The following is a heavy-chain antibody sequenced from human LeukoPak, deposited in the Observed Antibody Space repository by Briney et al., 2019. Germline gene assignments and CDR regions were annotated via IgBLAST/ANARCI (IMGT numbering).Heavy chain of an antibody. V-gene: IGHV3-53*01. J-gene: IGHJ4*02. CDR3: ARGRQWLEIAY. CDR1: GFSVTSDY. D-gene: IGHD6-19*01. CDR2: IYSGGST. Sequence: GGSLRLSRAASGFSVTSDYMSWVRQAPGKGLEWVSVIYSGGSTYYADSVKGRFTISRDNSMNTLYLQMNSLRADDTAVYYCARGRQWLEIAYWGQGTLVAVSS.